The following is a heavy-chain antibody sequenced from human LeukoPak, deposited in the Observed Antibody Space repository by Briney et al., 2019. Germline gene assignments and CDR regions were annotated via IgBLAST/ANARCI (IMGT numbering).Heavy chain of an antibody. V-gene: IGHV3-21*01. CDR3: ARDLFRHIVDPLDY. D-gene: IGHD2-21*01. Sequence: NPGGSLRLSCTASGPSFSDYSMNWLRQAPGKGLEWVSSISSGSSYIYHADSVKGRFTISRDNAKNSLYLQMNSLRAEDTAVYYCARDLFRHIVDPLDYWGQGTLVTVSS. CDR2: ISSGSSYI. CDR1: GPSFSDYS. J-gene: IGHJ4*02.